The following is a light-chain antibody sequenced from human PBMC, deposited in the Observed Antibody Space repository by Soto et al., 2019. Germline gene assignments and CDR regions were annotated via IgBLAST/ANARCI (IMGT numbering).Light chain of an antibody. V-gene: IGLV2-14*01. CDR1: SDDVGGYNY. CDR3: SSYRSGNTLVV. J-gene: IGLJ2*01. CDR2: EVN. Sequence: QSVLTQPASVSGSPGQSITISCTGTSDDVGGYNYVSWYQQHPGKAPKLMIFEVNNRPSGVSNRFSGSRSGNTASLTISGLQAEDEADYYCSSYRSGNTLVVFGRGTKLTVL.